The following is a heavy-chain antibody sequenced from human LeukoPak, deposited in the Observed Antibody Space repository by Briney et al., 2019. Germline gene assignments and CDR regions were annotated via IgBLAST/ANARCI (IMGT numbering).Heavy chain of an antibody. CDR3: ARYRPHGYYYYGMDV. V-gene: IGHV3-30-3*01. J-gene: IGHJ6*02. D-gene: IGHD1-14*01. CDR2: ISYDGSNK. Sequence: GGSLRLSCAASGFTFSSYAMHWVRQAPGKGLEWVAVISYDGSNKYYADFVKGRFTISRDNSKNTLYLQMNSLRAEDTAVYYCARYRPHGYYYYGMDVWGQGTTVTVSS. CDR1: GFTFSSYA.